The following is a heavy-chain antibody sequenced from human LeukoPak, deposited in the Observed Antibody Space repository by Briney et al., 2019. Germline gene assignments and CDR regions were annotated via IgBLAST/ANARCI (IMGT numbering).Heavy chain of an antibody. D-gene: IGHD5-18*01. J-gene: IGHJ6*02. V-gene: IGHV1-69*04. CDR3: ARDQGLTAPPPYGLDV. CDR2: IIPVLNIT. Sequence: ASVKVSCKASGGTFSSSAITWVRQAPGQGLEWTGRIIPVLNITSYAQRFQGSVTITADTSTSTVYMELSSLRSEETAVYYCARDQGLTAPPPYGLDVWGQGTTVIVSS. CDR1: GGTFSSSA.